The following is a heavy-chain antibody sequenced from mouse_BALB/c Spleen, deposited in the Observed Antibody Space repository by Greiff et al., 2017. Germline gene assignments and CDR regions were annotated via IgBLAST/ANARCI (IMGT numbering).Heavy chain of an antibody. Sequence: EVQLVESGGGLVKPGGSLKLSCAASGFAFSSYDMSWVRQTPEKRLEWVAYISSGGGSTYYPDTVKGRFTISRDNAKNTLYLQMSSLKSEDTAMYYCARHEGYFDYWGQGTTLTVSS. CDR3: ARHEGYFDY. CDR1: GFAFSSYD. CDR2: ISSGGGST. V-gene: IGHV5-12-1*01. J-gene: IGHJ2*01.